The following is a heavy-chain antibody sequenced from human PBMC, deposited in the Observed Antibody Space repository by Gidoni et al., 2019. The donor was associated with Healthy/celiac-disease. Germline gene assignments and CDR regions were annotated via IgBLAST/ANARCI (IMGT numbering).Heavy chain of an antibody. CDR3: ARQHYYYAGWYFDY. J-gene: IGHJ4*02. Sequence: QLQLQESGPVMVKPSETLSLTGNVSGSSNSSSSYYWGWIRQHPGKVMEWIGSIYYSGSTSYNPSLKSRVTISVDTSKNQFSLKLSSVTAVDTAVYYCARQHYYYAGWYFDYWGQGTLVTVSS. D-gene: IGHD1-26*01. CDR2: IYYSGST. V-gene: IGHV4-39*01. CDR1: GSSNSSSSYY.